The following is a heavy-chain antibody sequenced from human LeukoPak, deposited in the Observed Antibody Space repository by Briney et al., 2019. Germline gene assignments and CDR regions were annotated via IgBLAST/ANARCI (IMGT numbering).Heavy chain of an antibody. CDR2: LPSNGDEE. J-gene: IGHJ4*02. Sequence: GGSLRLSCATSGFSFSSFGMHWVRQAPGKGLEHLAFLPSNGDEEYYADSAKGRFTISRDNSKNTVFLQLNGLRGDDTVVYYCAKDLPVLHYWGQGTLVIVSS. CDR3: AKDLPVLHY. CDR1: GFSFSSFG. D-gene: IGHD3-16*01. V-gene: IGHV3-30*02.